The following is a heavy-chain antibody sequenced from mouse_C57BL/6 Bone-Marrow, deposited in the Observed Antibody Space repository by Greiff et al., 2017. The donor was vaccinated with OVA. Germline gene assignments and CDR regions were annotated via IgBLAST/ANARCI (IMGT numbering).Heavy chain of an antibody. V-gene: IGHV1-64*01. Sequence: QVQLQQPGAELVKPGASVKLSCKASGYTFTSYWMHWVKQRPGQGLEWIGMIHPNSGSTNYNEKFKSKATLTVDKSSSTAYMQLSSLTSEDSAVYYCARSAMVTENAMDYWGQGTSVTVSS. J-gene: IGHJ4*01. CDR2: IHPNSGST. D-gene: IGHD2-2*01. CDR1: GYTFTSYW. CDR3: ARSAMVTENAMDY.